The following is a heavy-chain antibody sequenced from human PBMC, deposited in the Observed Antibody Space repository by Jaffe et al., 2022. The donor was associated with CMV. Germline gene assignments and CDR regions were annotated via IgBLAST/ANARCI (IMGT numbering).Heavy chain of an antibody. CDR3: ARQERGMDFWSPAYYYYMDV. J-gene: IGHJ6*03. CDR1: GGSISSYY. Sequence: QVQLQESGPGLVKPSETLSLTCTVSGGSISSYYWSWIRQPPGKGLEWIGYIYYSGSTNYNPSLKSRVTISVDTSKNQFSLKLSSVTAADTAVYYCARQERGMDFWSPAYYYYMDVWGKGTTVTVSS. D-gene: IGHD3-3*01. V-gene: IGHV4-59*08. CDR2: IYYSGST.